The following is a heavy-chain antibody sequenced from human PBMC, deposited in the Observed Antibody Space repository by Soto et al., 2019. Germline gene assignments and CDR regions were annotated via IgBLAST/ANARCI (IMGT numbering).Heavy chain of an antibody. CDR2: IIPILGIA. V-gene: IGHV1-69*08. Sequence: QVQLVQSGAEVKKPGSSVKVSCKASGGTFSSYTISWVRQAPGQGLEWMGRIIPILGIANYAQKFQGRVTITADKSTSTAYMELSSLRSEDTAVYYCARDXTIAVAGRAFDIWGQGTMVTVSS. J-gene: IGHJ3*02. D-gene: IGHD6-19*01. CDR3: ARDXTIAVAGRAFDI. CDR1: GGTFSSYT.